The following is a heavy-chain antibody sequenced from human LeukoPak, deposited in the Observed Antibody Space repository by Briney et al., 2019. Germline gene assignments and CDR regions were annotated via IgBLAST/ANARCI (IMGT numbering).Heavy chain of an antibody. Sequence: PGGSLRLSCTVSGFTFRDFSMHWVRQAPGKGLQWVGLVSGDGGVTHYPDSVKGRFTISRDNNQNSLYLQMNSLTVEDSAFYYCAKGNNTISFNFDYRGQGTLVTVSS. CDR3: AKGNNTISFNFDY. V-gene: IGHV3-43*02. J-gene: IGHJ4*02. CDR1: GFTFRDFS. CDR2: VSGDGGVT. D-gene: IGHD2-2*01.